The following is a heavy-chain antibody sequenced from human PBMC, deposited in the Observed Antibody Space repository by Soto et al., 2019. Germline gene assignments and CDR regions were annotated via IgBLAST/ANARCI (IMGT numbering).Heavy chain of an antibody. V-gene: IGHV4-59*08. CDR3: ARHNDILSGYPSFDY. CDR2: IYYSGST. CDR1: GGSISSYY. Sequence: PSETLSLTCTVSGGSISSYYWSWIRQPPGKGLEWIGYIYYSGSTNYNPSLKSRVTISVDTSKNQFSLKLSSVTAADTAVYYCARHNDILSGYPSFDYWGQGTLVTVSS. J-gene: IGHJ4*02. D-gene: IGHD3-9*01.